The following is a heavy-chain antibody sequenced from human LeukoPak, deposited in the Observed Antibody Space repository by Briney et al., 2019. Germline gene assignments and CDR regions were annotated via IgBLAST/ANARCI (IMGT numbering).Heavy chain of an antibody. D-gene: IGHD1-14*01. Sequence: ASVKVSCKASGYTFNYYYLHWVRQAPGQGLEWMGWINPKSGGTNYLQKFQGRVTMTRDTSISTAYMELSRLRPDDTAVYYCARATAENDYWGQGTLVTVSS. J-gene: IGHJ4*02. CDR2: INPKSGGT. V-gene: IGHV1-2*02. CDR3: ARATAENDY. CDR1: GYTFNYYY.